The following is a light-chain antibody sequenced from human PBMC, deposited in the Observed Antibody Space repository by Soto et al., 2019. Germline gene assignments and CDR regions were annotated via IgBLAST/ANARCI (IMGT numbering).Light chain of an antibody. Sequence: QSALTQPASVSGSPGQSITISCTGTTSDFGFYNYVSWYQHHPGKAPKLLIYEVTNRHSGVSNRFSGSKSGNTASLTISGLQAQDEADYYCSSYTSSTDYVFGPGTKVTVL. CDR1: TSDFGFYNY. CDR2: EVT. CDR3: SSYTSSTDYV. V-gene: IGLV2-14*01. J-gene: IGLJ1*01.